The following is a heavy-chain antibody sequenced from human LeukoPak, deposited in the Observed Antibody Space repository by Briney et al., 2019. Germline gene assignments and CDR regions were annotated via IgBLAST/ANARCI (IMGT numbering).Heavy chain of an antibody. D-gene: IGHD5-24*01. J-gene: IGHJ4*02. CDR2: ISPSGDIK. CDR1: GFTFSRHG. Sequence: GGSLRLSCVASGFTFSRHGMNWVRQAPGKGLEWVSGISPSGDIKYYVDSVKGRFTVSRDNSKNTLYLQTNSLRDEDTAVYYCAKDDAWLQYNDWGQGTLVTVS. CDR3: AKDDAWLQYND. V-gene: IGHV3-23*01.